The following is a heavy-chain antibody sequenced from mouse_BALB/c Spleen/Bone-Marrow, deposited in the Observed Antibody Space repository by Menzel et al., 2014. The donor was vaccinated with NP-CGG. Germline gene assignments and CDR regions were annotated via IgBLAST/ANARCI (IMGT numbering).Heavy chain of an antibody. CDR1: GYTFTAYA. V-gene: IGHV1-67*01. CDR3: ARNFYGSSCFDY. J-gene: IGHJ2*01. Sequence: VQLVESGPEAVRPGVSVKLSCKGSGYTFTAYAMHWVKQSHAESLEWIGLISTYSGNTHYNQDFKGKATMTVDKSSSTAYMELARLTSEDSAIYYCARNFYGSSCFDYWGQGTTLTVSS. CDR2: ISTYSGNT. D-gene: IGHD1-1*01.